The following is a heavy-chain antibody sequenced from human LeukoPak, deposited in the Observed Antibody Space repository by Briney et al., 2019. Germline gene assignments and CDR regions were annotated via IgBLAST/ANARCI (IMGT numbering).Heavy chain of an antibody. D-gene: IGHD2-8*01. CDR2: IGTSSGNT. CDR1: GYTFTGYD. V-gene: IGHV1-18*01. CDR3: ARESLEGVKYYYGMDV. J-gene: IGHJ6*02. Sequence: APVKVSCKASGYTFTGYDINWVRQATGQGLEWMGWIGTSSGNTNYAQKLQGRVTMTTDTSTTTAYMELRSLRSDDTAVYYCARESLEGVKYYYGMDVWGQGTTVTVPS.